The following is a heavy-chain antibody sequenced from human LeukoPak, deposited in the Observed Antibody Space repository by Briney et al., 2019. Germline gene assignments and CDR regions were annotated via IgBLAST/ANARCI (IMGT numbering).Heavy chain of an antibody. CDR1: GGAITSGGYS. V-gene: IGHV4-30-2*03. J-gene: IGHJ3*02. D-gene: IGHD2-15*01. CDR3: ARHGLVAACHAFDI. Sequence: SETLSLTCTVSGGAITSGGYSWNWIRQPPGKGLEWIGCIYDRGPAYYNPSLKSRVTISVDTSKDQFTLKLSSVTAADTAVYYCARHGLVAACHAFDIWGQGTMVTVSS. CDR2: IYDRGPA.